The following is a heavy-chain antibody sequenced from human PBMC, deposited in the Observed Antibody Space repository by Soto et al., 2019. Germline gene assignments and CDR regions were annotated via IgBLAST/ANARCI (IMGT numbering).Heavy chain of an antibody. J-gene: IGHJ4*02. CDR1: GFTFISYA. Sequence: EVQLLESGGGLVQPGGSLRLSCAASGFTFISYAMSWVRQAPGKGLEWVSAISGSGGNTYYADSVKGRFTVSRDNSKNTLYLKMNSLRAEDTAVYYCAKDSYDSSGYYLGKRGRVIDYWGQGTLVTVSS. CDR2: ISGSGGNT. CDR3: AKDSYDSSGYYLGKRGRVIDY. D-gene: IGHD3-22*01. V-gene: IGHV3-23*01.